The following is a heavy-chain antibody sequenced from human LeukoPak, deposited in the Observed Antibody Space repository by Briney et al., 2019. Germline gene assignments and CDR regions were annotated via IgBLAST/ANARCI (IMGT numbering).Heavy chain of an antibody. CDR1: GFTFSSSY. J-gene: IGHJ4*02. CDR3: ARSTRYFGSAMYYFDN. V-gene: IGHV3-64*01. Sequence: PGGSLRPSCAASGFTFSSSYMHWVRQAPGGGLEYVSTITSDGTSTYYATSLKGRFTTSRDNSENTLYLHMGSLRPEDMAVYYCARSTRYFGSAMYYFDNWGQGTLVTVSS. CDR2: ITSDGTST. D-gene: IGHD3-10*01.